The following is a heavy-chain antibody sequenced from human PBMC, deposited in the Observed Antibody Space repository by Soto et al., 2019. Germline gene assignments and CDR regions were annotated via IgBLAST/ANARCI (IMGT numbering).Heavy chain of an antibody. D-gene: IGHD6-19*01. CDR1: GGSFSGYY. Sequence: SETLSLTCAVYGGSFSGYYWSWIRQPPGKGLEWIGEINHSGSTNYNPSLKSRVTISVDTSKNQFSLKLSSVTAADTAVYYCARGGGITVAGYYYYYYGMDVWGEGTTVTVPQ. CDR3: ARGGGITVAGYYYYYYGMDV. V-gene: IGHV4-34*01. CDR2: INHSGST. J-gene: IGHJ6*04.